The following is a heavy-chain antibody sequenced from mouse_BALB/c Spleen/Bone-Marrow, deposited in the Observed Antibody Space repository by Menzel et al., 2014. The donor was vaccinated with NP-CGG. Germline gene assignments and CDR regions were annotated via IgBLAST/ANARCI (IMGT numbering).Heavy chain of an antibody. D-gene: IGHD6-5*01. CDR3: ARAYYFLDY. CDR2: IDPFNGGT. J-gene: IGHJ2*01. CDR1: GYSFTSYY. Sequence: EVQLQQSGPELMKPGVSVKISCKDSGYSFTSYYMHWVEHSHAKSLEWNGYIDPFNGGTSYNQKFKGKATLTVDKSSNTAYMHLSSLTSEDSAVYYCARAYYFLDYWGQGSTLTVSS. V-gene: IGHV1S135*01.